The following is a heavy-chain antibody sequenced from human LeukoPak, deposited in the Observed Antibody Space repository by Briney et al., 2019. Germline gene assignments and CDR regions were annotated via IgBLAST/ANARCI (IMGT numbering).Heavy chain of an antibody. CDR3: ARDPVLDDYGGNSPY. CDR2: INIDGSST. V-gene: IGHV3-74*01. D-gene: IGHD4-23*01. CDR1: GFTFSSYW. Sequence: GGSLRLSCAASGFTFSSYWMHWVRQPPGKGLVWVSRINIDGSSTTYADSVKGRFTISRNNAKNTLYLQMNSLRAEDTAVYYCARDPVLDDYGGNSPYWGQGTLVTVSS. J-gene: IGHJ4*02.